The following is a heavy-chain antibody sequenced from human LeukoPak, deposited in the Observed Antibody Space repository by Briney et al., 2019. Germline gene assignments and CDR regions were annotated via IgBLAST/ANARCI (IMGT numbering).Heavy chain of an antibody. J-gene: IGHJ6*03. CDR3: ARVPGGAYYYYMDV. Sequence: ASVKVSCKASGYTFTSYGISWVRQAPGQGPEWMGWISAYNGNTNYAQKLQGRVTMTTDTSTSTAYMELRSLRSDDTAVYYCARVPGGAYYYYMDVWGKGTTVTVSS. D-gene: IGHD1-1*01. CDR2: ISAYNGNT. CDR1: GYTFTSYG. V-gene: IGHV1-18*01.